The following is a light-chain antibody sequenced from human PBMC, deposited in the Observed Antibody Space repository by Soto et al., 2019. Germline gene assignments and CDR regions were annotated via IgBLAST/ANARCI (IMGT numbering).Light chain of an antibody. CDR1: QSVSSRF. V-gene: IGKV3-20*01. J-gene: IGKJ1*01. CDR2: AAS. CDR3: QQYGSSSPWT. Sequence: EIVLTQSPGTLSLSPGERATLSCRASQSVSSRFLAWYQQKPGQAPRLLLYAASSRATGIPDRFSGSGSGTDFTLTISRLEPEDFAVYYCQQYGSSSPWTFGQGTKVEI.